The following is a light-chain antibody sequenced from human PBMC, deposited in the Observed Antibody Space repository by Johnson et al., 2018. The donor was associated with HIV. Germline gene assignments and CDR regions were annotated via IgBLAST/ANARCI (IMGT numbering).Light chain of an antibody. CDR2: RNN. Sequence: QSVLTQPPSVSAAPGQKVSISCSGSSSYIGNNYVSSYQQLPGTAPKLLIYRNNQRPSGVPDRFSGSKSGTSASLAISGLQAEDEADYYCAAWDDSLNGYVFGTGTKVTVL. V-gene: IGLV1-47*01. J-gene: IGLJ1*01. CDR3: AAWDDSLNGYV. CDR1: SSYIGNNY.